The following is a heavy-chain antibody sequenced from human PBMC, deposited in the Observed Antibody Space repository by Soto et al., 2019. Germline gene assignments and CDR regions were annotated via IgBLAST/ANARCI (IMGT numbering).Heavy chain of an antibody. V-gene: IGHV1-18*01. D-gene: IGHD1-26*01. J-gene: IGHJ6*02. Sequence: QVPLVQSGAEVKKPGASVKVSCKASGYTFTSYGITWVRQAPGQGLGWMGWISAYNGNTNYAQKLQGRVTMTTDTPTSTGYMELRSLRSDDTAVYYCARGGGHSGVYYYGMDVWGQGTTVTVSS. CDR3: ARGGGHSGVYYYGMDV. CDR1: GYTFTSYG. CDR2: ISAYNGNT.